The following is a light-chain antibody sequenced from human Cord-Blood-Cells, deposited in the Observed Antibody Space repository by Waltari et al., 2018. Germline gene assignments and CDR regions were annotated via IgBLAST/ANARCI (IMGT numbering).Light chain of an antibody. Sequence: QSALTQPPSASGSPGQSVTISCTGTSSDGGGYNSVSWYQQPPGKAPKPMIYEVSKRPSGVPDRFSGSKSGNTASLTVSGLQAEDEADYYCSSYAGSNNLVFGGGTKLTVL. CDR3: SSYAGSNNLV. V-gene: IGLV2-8*01. CDR2: EVS. CDR1: SSDGGGYNS. J-gene: IGLJ2*01.